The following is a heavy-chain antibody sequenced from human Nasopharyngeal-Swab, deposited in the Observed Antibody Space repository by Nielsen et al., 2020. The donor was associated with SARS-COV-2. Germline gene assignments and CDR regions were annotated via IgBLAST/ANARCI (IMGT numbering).Heavy chain of an antibody. CDR3: ARDFGTAAAGSDVDY. J-gene: IGHJ4*02. CDR1: GFTFSSYG. Sequence: GGSLRLSCAASGFTFSSYGMHWVRQAPGKGLEWVAVIWYDGSNKYYADSVKGRFTISRDNSKNTLYLQMNSLRAEDTAVYYCARDFGTAAAGSDVDYWGQGTLVTVSS. CDR2: IWYDGSNK. D-gene: IGHD6-13*01. V-gene: IGHV3-33*01.